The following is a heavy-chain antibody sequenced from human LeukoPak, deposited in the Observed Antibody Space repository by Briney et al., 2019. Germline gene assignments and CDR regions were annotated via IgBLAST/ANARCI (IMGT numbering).Heavy chain of an antibody. CDR2: ISPNGVIT. Sequence: PGGSLSLSCAASGITFSSYSMNWVRQAPGKGLEWVSGISPNGVITYYADSVKGRFTISRDNPKGTVYLQMNSLRPEDTAVYYCAKDDAWLQYGNWGRGTLVTVSS. V-gene: IGHV3-23*01. J-gene: IGHJ4*02. CDR1: GITFSSYS. CDR3: AKDDAWLQYGN. D-gene: IGHD5-24*01.